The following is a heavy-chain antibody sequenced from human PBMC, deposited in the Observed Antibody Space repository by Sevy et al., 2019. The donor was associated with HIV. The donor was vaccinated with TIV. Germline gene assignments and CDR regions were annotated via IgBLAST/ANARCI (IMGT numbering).Heavy chain of an antibody. CDR3: TRDYVIPSSIDYYYYGMDV. CDR2: ISSSSTYI. D-gene: IGHD2-2*01. V-gene: IGHV3-21*01. CDR1: GFTFRNYN. Sequence: GGSLRLSCAASGFTFRNYNMIWVRQAPGKGLEWVSSISSSSTYIYYADSLKGGFTISRDNAKNTLYLQMNSLRAEDTAVYYCTRDYVIPSSIDYYYYGMDVWGQGTTVTVSS. J-gene: IGHJ6*02.